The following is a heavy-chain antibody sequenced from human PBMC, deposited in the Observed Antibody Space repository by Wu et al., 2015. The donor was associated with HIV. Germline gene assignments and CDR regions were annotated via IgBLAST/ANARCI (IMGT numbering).Heavy chain of an antibody. CDR3: ARGLGLSKPLDS. Sequence: VQSGAEVKKPGASVKVSCKASGYSFSGYYMNWVRQAPGQGLEWLGRINPNSRGTDYAQGFQGKVILTSDTSISTAYMELSRLTFADTAVYFCARGLGLSKPLDSWGQGTLVTVSS. CDR2: INPNSRGT. V-gene: IGHV1-2*06. CDR1: GYSFSGYY. D-gene: IGHD3/OR15-3a*01. J-gene: IGHJ4*02.